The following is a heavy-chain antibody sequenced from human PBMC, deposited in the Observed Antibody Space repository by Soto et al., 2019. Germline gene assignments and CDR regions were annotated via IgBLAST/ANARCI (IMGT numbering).Heavy chain of an antibody. CDR1: GYSFTYYG. Sequence: QVQLVQSGAEVKEPGASVTVSCKASGYSFTYYGITWVRQAPGQGLEWMGWMSGYNGNTDYAQRVQGRVTVTTDTSTSTAYMELRSLRSDDTAVYYCARSLSGFGGYELDYWGQGTLVTVSS. CDR3: ARSLSGFGGYELDY. D-gene: IGHD5-12*01. V-gene: IGHV1-18*01. J-gene: IGHJ4*02. CDR2: MSGYNGNT.